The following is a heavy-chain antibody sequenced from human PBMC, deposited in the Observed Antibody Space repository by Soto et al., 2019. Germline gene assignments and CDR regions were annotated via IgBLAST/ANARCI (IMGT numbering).Heavy chain of an antibody. V-gene: IGHV4-39*02. CDR1: GDSINSRSYY. Sequence: PSETLSLTCTVTGDSINSRSYYWGWIREPPGKGLEWIGSIYYSGSTYNNPSLKSRASMSVATSKNYFSLTLRTVTAADTALYYCARKRTSVVTQAAIDSWGQGTLVTVSS. J-gene: IGHJ4*02. CDR3: ARKRTSVVTQAAIDS. CDR2: IYYSGST. D-gene: IGHD2-21*02.